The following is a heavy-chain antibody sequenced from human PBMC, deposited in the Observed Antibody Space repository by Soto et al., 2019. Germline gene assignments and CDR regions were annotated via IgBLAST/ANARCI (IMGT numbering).Heavy chain of an antibody. D-gene: IGHD2-2*02. Sequence: SETLSLTCTVSGGSISSSSDYWGWIRQPPGKGLEWIGSIYYSGSTYYNPSLKSRVTISVDTSKNQFSLKLSSVTAADTAVYYCARHKCSTSCYIDYWGQGTLVTVS. CDR2: IYYSGST. CDR3: ARHKCSTSCYIDY. V-gene: IGHV4-39*01. J-gene: IGHJ4*02. CDR1: GGSISSSSDY.